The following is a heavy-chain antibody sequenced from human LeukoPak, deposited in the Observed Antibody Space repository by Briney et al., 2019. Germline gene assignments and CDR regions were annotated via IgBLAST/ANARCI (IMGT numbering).Heavy chain of an antibody. V-gene: IGHV3-30*18. CDR2: ISYDGSNR. D-gene: IGHD5-18*01. J-gene: IGHJ3*02. CDR1: GFTFSSYG. Sequence: GGSLRLSCAASGFTFSSYGMHWVRQAPGKGLEWVAVISYDGSNRYYADSVKGRFTISRDNSKNTLYLQMNSLRAEDTAVYYCAKLPHVDTENAFDIWGQGTMVTVSS. CDR3: AKLPHVDTENAFDI.